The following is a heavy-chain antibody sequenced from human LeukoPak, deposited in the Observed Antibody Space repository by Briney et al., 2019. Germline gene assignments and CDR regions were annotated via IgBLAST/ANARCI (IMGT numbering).Heavy chain of an antibody. CDR1: GYTFTGYY. Sequence: SVKVSCKASGYTFTGYYMHWVRQAPGQGLEWMGGIIPIFGTANYAQKFQGRVTITTDESTSTAYMELSSLRSEDTAVYYCAVSSTSDYYYYYMDVWGKGTTVTVSS. CDR2: IIPIFGTA. J-gene: IGHJ6*03. V-gene: IGHV1-69*05. CDR3: AVSSTSDYYYYYMDV. D-gene: IGHD2-2*01.